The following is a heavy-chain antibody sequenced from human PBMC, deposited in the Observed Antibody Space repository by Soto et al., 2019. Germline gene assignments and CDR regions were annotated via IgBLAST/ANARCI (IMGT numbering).Heavy chain of an antibody. Sequence: SETLSLTCTVSGGSSSNYYWSWIRQPPGKSLEWIGYVYYDGSNNYNPSLKSRVTMSVDTSKNQFSLKLSSVTAADTAVYYCARRGPGGYCTGGQCPRFDHWGQGILVTVSS. CDR1: GGSSSNYY. V-gene: IGHV4-59*08. J-gene: IGHJ4*02. CDR2: VYYDGSN. D-gene: IGHD2-8*02. CDR3: ARRGPGGYCTGGQCPRFDH.